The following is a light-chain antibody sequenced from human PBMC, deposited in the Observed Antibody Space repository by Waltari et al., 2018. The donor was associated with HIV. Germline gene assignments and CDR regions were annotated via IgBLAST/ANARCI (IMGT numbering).Light chain of an antibody. CDR3: ATWDDTLIGLI. Sequence: QSELAQPPSASGTPGPRVTISCSGGSYNIGSNSVHGYQQLRGTAPRPLLYDTNQRPPRFPDRFSGSMSGTSASLAISGLQSEDEADYYCATWDDTLIGLIFGGGTKLTVL. CDR2: DTN. CDR1: SYNIGSNS. J-gene: IGLJ2*01. V-gene: IGLV1-44*01.